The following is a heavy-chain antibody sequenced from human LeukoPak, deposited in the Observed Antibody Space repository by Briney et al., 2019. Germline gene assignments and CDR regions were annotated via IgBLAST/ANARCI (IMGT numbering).Heavy chain of an antibody. J-gene: IGHJ4*02. V-gene: IGHV4-39*06. CDR3: ARDSIAAAGVFDY. D-gene: IGHD6-13*01. CDR1: GGSISSSSYY. CDR2: IYYSGST. Sequence: PSETLSLTCTVSGGSISSSSYYWGWIRQPPGKGLEWTGSIYYSGSTYYNPSLKSRVTISVDTSKNQFPLKLSSVTAADTAVYYCARDSIAAAGVFDYWGQGTLVTVSS.